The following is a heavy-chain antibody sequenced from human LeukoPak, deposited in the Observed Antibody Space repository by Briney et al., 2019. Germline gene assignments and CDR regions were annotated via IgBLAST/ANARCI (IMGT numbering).Heavy chain of an antibody. Sequence: GGSLRLSCAASGFTFSYFWMHWFRQTPGKGLVWVSCINTDGSYSSYADSVKGRFTISRDNVRNTLYLQMNRLRAEDSAVYYCARKFGGPRASDYWGQGILGTGPS. J-gene: IGHJ4*01. D-gene: IGHD3-10*01. V-gene: IGHV3-74*01. CDR2: INTDGSYS. CDR3: ARKFGGPRASDY. CDR1: GFTFSYFW.